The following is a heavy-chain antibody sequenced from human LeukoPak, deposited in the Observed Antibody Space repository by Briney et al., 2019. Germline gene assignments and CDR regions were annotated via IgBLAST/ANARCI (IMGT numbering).Heavy chain of an antibody. CDR1: GFTFSSYW. D-gene: IGHD4-17*01. V-gene: IGHV3-7*05. J-gene: IGHJ4*02. CDR2: IKPDGSDQ. CDR3: ARDPHRGGDYDY. Sequence: GGSLRLSCAASGFTFSSYWMNWVRQAPGKGLEWVANIKPDGSDQYYVDSVRGRFTISRDNSKISLYLQINSLRAEDTAVYYCARDPHRGGDYDYWGQGTLVTVSS.